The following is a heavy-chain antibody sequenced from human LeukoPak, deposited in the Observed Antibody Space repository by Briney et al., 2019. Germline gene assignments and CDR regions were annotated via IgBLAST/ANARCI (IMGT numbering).Heavy chain of an antibody. CDR2: ISYDGSNK. J-gene: IGHJ4*02. CDR1: GFTFSSYG. Sequence: GGSLRLSCAASGFTFSSYGMHWVRQAPGKGLEWVAVISYDGSNKYYADSVKGRFTISRDNSKNTLYLQMNSLRAEDTAVYYCASEWELGYLDYWGQGTLVTVSS. V-gene: IGHV3-30*03. CDR3: ASEWELGYLDY. D-gene: IGHD1-26*01.